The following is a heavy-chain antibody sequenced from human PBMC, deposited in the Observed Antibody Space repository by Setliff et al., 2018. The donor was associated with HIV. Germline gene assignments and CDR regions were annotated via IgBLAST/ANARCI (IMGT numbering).Heavy chain of an antibody. CDR1: GASIRSYH. Sequence: PSETLSLTCIVSGASIRSYHWAWIRQSPGRGLQYLGHLYYSGSTNYNPSLKSRITMSMDTSKNQFSLQLSSVTAADTAVYYCARIPWVATLWGGALDLWGHGTMVTVSS. J-gene: IGHJ3*01. D-gene: IGHD5-12*01. CDR2: LYYSGST. V-gene: IGHV4-59*01. CDR3: ARIPWVATLWGGALDL.